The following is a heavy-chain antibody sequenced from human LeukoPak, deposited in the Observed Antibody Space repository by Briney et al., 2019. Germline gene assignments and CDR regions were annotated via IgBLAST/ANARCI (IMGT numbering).Heavy chain of an antibody. CDR1: RFTLSSYW. J-gene: IGHJ4*02. CDR3: ASRTGVY. V-gene: IGHV3-74*01. CDR2: INTDGSST. D-gene: IGHD1-14*01. Sequence: GGSLRLSCAASRFTLSSYWMHWVRQAPGKGLVWVSRINTDGSSTNYADSVKGRFTISRDNAMNTLYLQMNNLRAEDTAVYYCASRTGVYWGQGTLVSVS.